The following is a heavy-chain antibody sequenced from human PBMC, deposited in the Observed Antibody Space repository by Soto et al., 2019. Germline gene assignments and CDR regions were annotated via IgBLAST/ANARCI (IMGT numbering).Heavy chain of an antibody. CDR1: GFTFSDYA. D-gene: IGHD6-19*01. Sequence: VQLVESGGGVVQPGRSLRLSCAASGFTFSDYAMHWVRQAPGKGLEWGAVVSHDGRNTHYADSVKGRFTNSRDSSKNTGSLEMTSLVAEDTAVYYCAKGGRQWLVTSDFNYWGQGALVTVSS. CDR3: AKGGRQWLVTSDFNY. CDR2: VSHDGRNT. J-gene: IGHJ4*02. V-gene: IGHV3-30*18.